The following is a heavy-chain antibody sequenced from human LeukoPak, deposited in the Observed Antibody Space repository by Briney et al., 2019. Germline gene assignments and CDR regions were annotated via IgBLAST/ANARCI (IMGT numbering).Heavy chain of an antibody. D-gene: IGHD2-15*01. Sequence: SGPTLVNPTQTLTLTCTFSGFSLSTSGVGVGWIRQPPEKALEWLALIYWNDDKRYSPSLKSRLTITKDTSKNQVVLTMTNMDPVDTATYYCAHVTSSGGSYSYYFDYWGQGTLVTVSS. J-gene: IGHJ4*02. V-gene: IGHV2-5*01. CDR2: IYWNDDK. CDR1: GFSLSTSGVG. CDR3: AHVTSSGGSYSYYFDY.